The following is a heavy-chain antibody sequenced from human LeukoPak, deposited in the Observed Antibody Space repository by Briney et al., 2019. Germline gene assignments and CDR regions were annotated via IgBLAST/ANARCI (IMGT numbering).Heavy chain of an antibody. CDR1: GFTFSNSW. J-gene: IGHJ3*02. CDR2: ISYDGSNK. D-gene: IGHD3-16*01. Sequence: PGGSLRLSCAASGFTFSNSWMSWVRQAPGKGLEWVAVISYDGSNKYYADSVKGRFTISRDNSKNTLYLQMNSLRAEDTAVYYCASQYDYVWGSLGAFDIWGQGTMVTVSS. CDR3: ASQYDYVWGSLGAFDI. V-gene: IGHV3-30-3*01.